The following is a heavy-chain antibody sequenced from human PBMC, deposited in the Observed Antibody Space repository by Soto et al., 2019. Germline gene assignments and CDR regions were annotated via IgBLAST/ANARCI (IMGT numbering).Heavy chain of an antibody. V-gene: IGHV3-23*01. CDR3: AKPTVATPYYFDY. CDR1: GFAFSSYD. J-gene: IGHJ4*02. D-gene: IGHD4-17*01. Sequence: EVQLLESGGGLVQPGGSLRLSCVASGFAFSSYDMSWVRQAPGKGLQWVSAISGTGDSTYFADSVKGRFTLSRDNSKNTLYLQVNGLRAEDTAIYYCAKPTVATPYYFDYWGQGTLVTVYS. CDR2: ISGTGDST.